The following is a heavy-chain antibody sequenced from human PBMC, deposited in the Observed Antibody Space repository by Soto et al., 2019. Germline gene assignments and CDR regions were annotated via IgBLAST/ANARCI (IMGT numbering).Heavy chain of an antibody. CDR1: GYTFTGYY. D-gene: IGHD6-6*01. Sequence: ASVKVSCKASGYTFTGYYMHWVRQAPGQGLEWMGWINPNSGGTNYAQKFQGWVTMTRDTSISTAYMELSRLRSDDTAVYYCARGEQLVLLTPYYYYYMDVWGKGTTVTVSS. CDR3: ARGEQLVLLTPYYYYYMDV. V-gene: IGHV1-2*04. J-gene: IGHJ6*03. CDR2: INPNSGGT.